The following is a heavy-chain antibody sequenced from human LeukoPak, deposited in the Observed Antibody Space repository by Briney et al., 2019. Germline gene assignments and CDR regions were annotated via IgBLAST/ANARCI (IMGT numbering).Heavy chain of an antibody. Sequence: SGGSLRLSCAASGFSVSSNYISWVRQAPGKGLEWVSVIYSDGSTKYADSVKARFTIPRDNSKNTVYLQMNSLRVEDTAVYYCARATLDNWGQGTLVTVSS. CDR2: IYSDGST. CDR3: ARATLDN. V-gene: IGHV3-53*01. CDR1: GFSVSSNY. J-gene: IGHJ4*02.